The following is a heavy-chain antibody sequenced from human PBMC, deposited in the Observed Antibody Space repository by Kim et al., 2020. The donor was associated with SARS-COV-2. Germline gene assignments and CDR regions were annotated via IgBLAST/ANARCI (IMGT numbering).Heavy chain of an antibody. V-gene: IGHV4-34*01. CDR1: GGSFSGYY. D-gene: IGHD2-8*01. CDR3: ARGRVVLMVYGTHYYYYGMDV. J-gene: IGHJ6*02. Sequence: SETLSLTCAVYGGSFSGYYWSWIRQPPGKGLEWIGEINHSGSTNYNPSLKSRVTISVDTSKNQFSLKLSSVTAADTAVYYCARGRVVLMVYGTHYYYYGMDVWGQGTTVTVSS. CDR2: INHSGST.